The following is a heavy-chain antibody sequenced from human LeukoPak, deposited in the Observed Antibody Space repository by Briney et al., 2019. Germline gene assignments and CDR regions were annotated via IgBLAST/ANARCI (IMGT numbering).Heavy chain of an antibody. CDR2: IMPILGIA. D-gene: IGHD3-22*01. CDR3: ARAVDYYDSSGYFYYFDY. V-gene: IGHV1-69*04. CDR1: GGTFSSYA. Sequence: SVKVSCKASGGTFSSYAISWVRQAPGQGLEWMGRIMPILGIANYAQKFQGRVTITADKSTSTAYMELSSLRSEDTAVYYCARAVDYYDSSGYFYYFDYWGQGTLVTVSS. J-gene: IGHJ4*02.